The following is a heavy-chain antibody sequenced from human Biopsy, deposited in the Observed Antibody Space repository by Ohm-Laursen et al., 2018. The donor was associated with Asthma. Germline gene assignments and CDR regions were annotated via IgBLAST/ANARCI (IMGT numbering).Heavy chain of an antibody. CDR3: ASDFPKDYVRYNFQF. D-gene: IGHD4-17*01. CDR2: HDHEEGGT. V-gene: IGHV1-24*01. J-gene: IGHJ4*02. CDR1: GYSLTDLS. Sequence: SVKVSCKVSGYSLTDLSMHWVRQAPGQGLEWMGGHDHEEGGTVNARRFQGRVTMTEDTSTDTAYVELSSLSSDDTAVYYCASDFPKDYVRYNFQFWGQGTLVTVSS.